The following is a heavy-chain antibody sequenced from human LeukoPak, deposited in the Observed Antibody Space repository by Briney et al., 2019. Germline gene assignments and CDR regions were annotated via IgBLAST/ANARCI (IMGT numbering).Heavy chain of an antibody. V-gene: IGHV3-66*01. CDR1: GFTVSSNY. D-gene: IGHD4-11*01. CDR3: ARDRTGQQLISRKEYYYMDV. CDR2: IYSGGST. Sequence: GGSLRLSCAASGFTVSSNYMSWVRQAPGKGLEWVSIIYSGGSTYYADSVKGRFTISRDNSKNTLYLQMNSLRAEDTAVYYCARDRTGQQLISRKEYYYMDVWXKGTTVTIS. J-gene: IGHJ6*03.